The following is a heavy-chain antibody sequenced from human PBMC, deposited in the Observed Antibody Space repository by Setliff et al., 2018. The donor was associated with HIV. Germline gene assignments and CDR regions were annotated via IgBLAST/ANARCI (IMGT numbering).Heavy chain of an antibody. CDR1: ADSIGTNHW. J-gene: IGHJ4*02. Sequence: ASETLSLTCAVSADSIGTNHWWNWVRQPPGKGLEWIGEISQSGKTNYYPSLKSRITISMEASKTHFSLTLNSVTAADTAVYYCARAVAASATSVVDYWGQGIQVTVSS. CDR3: ARAVAASATSVVDY. D-gene: IGHD6-13*01. V-gene: IGHV4-4*02. CDR2: ISQSGKT.